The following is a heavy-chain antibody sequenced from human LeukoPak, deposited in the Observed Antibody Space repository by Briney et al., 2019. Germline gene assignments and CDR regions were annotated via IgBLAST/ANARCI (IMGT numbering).Heavy chain of an antibody. V-gene: IGHV1-69*01. J-gene: IGHJ6*03. D-gene: IGHD4-17*01. CDR3: ARDWDYVGYMDV. CDR1: GGTFSRYA. CDR2: IIPSFGTA. Sequence: SVKVSCKASGGTFSRYAISWVRQAPGQGLEWMGGIIPSFGTANYAQTFQGRVTITADESTSTAYMELSSLRPEDTAVYYCARDWDYVGYMDVWGKGTTVTVSS.